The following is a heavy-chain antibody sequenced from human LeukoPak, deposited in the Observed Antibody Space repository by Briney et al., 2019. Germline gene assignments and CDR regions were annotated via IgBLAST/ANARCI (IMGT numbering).Heavy chain of an antibody. CDR2: ISGSGGST. CDR1: GFTFSNYA. Sequence: GGSLRLSCAASGFTFSNYAMSWVRQAPGKGLEWVSAISGSGGSTYYADSVKGRFTISRDNSKNTLYLQMNSLGAEDTAVYYCATDPYYDFWSGYVYWGQGTLVTVSS. J-gene: IGHJ4*02. D-gene: IGHD3-3*01. V-gene: IGHV3-23*01. CDR3: ATDPYYDFWSGYVY.